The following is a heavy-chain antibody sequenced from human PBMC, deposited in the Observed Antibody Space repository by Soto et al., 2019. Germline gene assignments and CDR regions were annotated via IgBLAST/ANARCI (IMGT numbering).Heavy chain of an antibody. J-gene: IGHJ5*02. CDR3: ARAAAAYNWFDP. CDR1: GGSISSGGYY. V-gene: IGHV4-31*03. CDR2: IYYSGSP. Sequence: TLSLTCTVSGGSISSGGYYWSWIRQDPGKGLEWIGYIYYSGSPYYNPSLKSRVTISVHTSKNQFSLKLSSVTAADTAVYYCARAAAAYNWFDPWGQGTLVTVSS. D-gene: IGHD6-13*01.